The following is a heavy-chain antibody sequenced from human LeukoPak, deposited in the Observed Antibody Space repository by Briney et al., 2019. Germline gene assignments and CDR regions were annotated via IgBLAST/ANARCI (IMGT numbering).Heavy chain of an antibody. CDR2: ISYDGNE. J-gene: IGHJ4*02. CDR1: GFTFSRYP. CDR3: ARDGDGLIFPTDS. D-gene: IGHD2-21*01. V-gene: IGHV3-30*04. Sequence: GGSLRLSCGASGFTFSRYPMHWVRQAPGKGLEGVAVISYDGNEYYAASAKGRFTISRDTSKNTVYLQMNSLRAEDTAVYYCARDGDGLIFPTDSRGQGTLVTVSS.